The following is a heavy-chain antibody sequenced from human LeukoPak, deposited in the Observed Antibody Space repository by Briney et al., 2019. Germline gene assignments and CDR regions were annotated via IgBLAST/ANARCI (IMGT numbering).Heavy chain of an antibody. J-gene: IGHJ5*02. CDR1: GFTFSSYA. D-gene: IGHD6-13*01. CDR2: ISGSGGSP. V-gene: IGHV3-23*01. CDR3: AKTLRQQLVNWFDP. Sequence: PGGSLRLSCAASGFTFSSYAMSWVRQAPGKGLEWVSAISGSGGSPYYADSVKGGFTISRDNSKNTLYLQMNSLRAEDTAVYYCAKTLRQQLVNWFDPWGQGTLVTVSS.